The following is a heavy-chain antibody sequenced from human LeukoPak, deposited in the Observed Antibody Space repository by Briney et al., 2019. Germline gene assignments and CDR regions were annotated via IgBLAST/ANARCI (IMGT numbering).Heavy chain of an antibody. D-gene: IGHD4-17*01. J-gene: IGHJ4*02. V-gene: IGHV3-48*03. Sequence: GGSLRLSXAASGFTFSSYEMNWVRQAPGKGMEWVSYISSSGSTIYYADSVKGRFTISRDNAKNSLYLQMNSLRAEDTAVYYCARDDYGDFVFDYWGQGTLVTVSS. CDR1: GFTFSSYE. CDR2: ISSSGSTI. CDR3: ARDDYGDFVFDY.